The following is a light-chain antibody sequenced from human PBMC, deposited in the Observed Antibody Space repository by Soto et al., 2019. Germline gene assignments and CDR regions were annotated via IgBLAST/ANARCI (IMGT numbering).Light chain of an antibody. CDR2: WAS. Sequence: IVMTQSSDALAVSLGERATINCKASQRVLSSQNSKNYLSSYQQQPGQPPQLLIFWASTRESGVPDGFCGSGSWTAFTLPTISLQAPDVAVYYCQQCYSSPLTFGGGTKVDIK. CDR3: QQCYSSPLT. V-gene: IGKV4-1*01. J-gene: IGKJ4*01. CDR1: QRVLSSQNSKNY.